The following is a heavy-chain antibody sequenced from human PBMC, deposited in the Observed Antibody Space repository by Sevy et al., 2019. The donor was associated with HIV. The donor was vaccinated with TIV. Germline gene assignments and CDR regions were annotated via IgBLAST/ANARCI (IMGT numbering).Heavy chain of an antibody. V-gene: IGHV3-30*02. CDR2: VEFDGKIK. Sequence: GGSLRLSCAASGFTFSSYGMHWVRQAPGKGLEWVAFVEFDGKIKNYVDSVKGRFTISRDNSKNTSFLQMHNLRTEDTAVYYCTKDHCSGASCYRGRFDFWGQGTLVTVSS. CDR1: GFTFSSYG. CDR3: TKDHCSGASCYRGRFDF. J-gene: IGHJ4*02. D-gene: IGHD2-15*01.